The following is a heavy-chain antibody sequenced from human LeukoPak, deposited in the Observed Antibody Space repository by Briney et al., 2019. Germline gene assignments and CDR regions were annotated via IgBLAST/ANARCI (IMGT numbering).Heavy chain of an antibody. CDR1: GGSFSGYY. Sequence: SETLSLTCAVYGGSFSGYYWSWIRQPPGKGLEWIGEINHSGSTNYNPSLKSRVTISVDTSKNQFSLKLSSVTAADTAVYYCARHLGFWSGLYNWFDPWGQGTLVTVSS. D-gene: IGHD3-3*01. CDR3: ARHLGFWSGLYNWFDP. J-gene: IGHJ5*02. CDR2: INHSGST. V-gene: IGHV4-34*01.